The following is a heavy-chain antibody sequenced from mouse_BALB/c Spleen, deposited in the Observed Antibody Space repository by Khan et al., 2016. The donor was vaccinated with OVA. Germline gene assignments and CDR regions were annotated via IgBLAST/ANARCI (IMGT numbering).Heavy chain of an antibody. CDR2: LSYSGST. CDR1: GYSITSDYA. J-gene: IGHJ4*01. Sequence: VQLKQSGPGLVKPSQSLSLTCTVTGYSITSDYAWNWIRQFPGNKLEWMGYLSYSGSTNYTPALKSRISITRDTSKNQFFLQLNSVTTEDTATYYCARDGSRYNYAMDYWGQGTSVTVSS. V-gene: IGHV3-2*02. CDR3: ARDGSRYNYAMDY. D-gene: IGHD2-3*01.